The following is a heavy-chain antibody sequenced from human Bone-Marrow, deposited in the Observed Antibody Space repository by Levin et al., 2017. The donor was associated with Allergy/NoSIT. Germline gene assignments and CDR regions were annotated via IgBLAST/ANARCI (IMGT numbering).Heavy chain of an antibody. V-gene: IGHV5-51*01. D-gene: IGHD2-8*01. CDR3: ARRLCTSVTRCGASDI. J-gene: IGHJ3*02. Sequence: HGESLKISCKGSGDSFTNYWIFWVRQTPGKGLEWMGMIYPGDSDTRYSPSFQGQVTMSADKSTTTAYLQWSSLEASDTAMYYCARRLCTSVTRCGASDIWGQGTMVTVSS. CDR2: IYPGDSDT. CDR1: GDSFTNYW.